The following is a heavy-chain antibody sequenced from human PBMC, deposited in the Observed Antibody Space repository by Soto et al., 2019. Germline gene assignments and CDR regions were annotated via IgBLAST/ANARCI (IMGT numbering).Heavy chain of an antibody. J-gene: IGHJ4*02. CDR1: GFTFSSHG. Sequence: QVQLVESGGGVVQPGRSLRLSCVASGFTFSSHGMHWVRQAPGKGLEWVAVISYDGSNKDYADSVKGRFTISRDNSKNTLYVQMNSLRAEDTAVYYCARPGRDFSSGRYYFDYWGQGTLVTVSS. CDR3: ARPGRDFSSGRYYFDY. V-gene: IGHV3-30*03. D-gene: IGHD3-3*01. CDR2: ISYDGSNK.